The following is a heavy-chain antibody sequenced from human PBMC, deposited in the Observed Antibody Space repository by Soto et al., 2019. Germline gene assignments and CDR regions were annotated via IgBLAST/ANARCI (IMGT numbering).Heavy chain of an antibody. V-gene: IGHV2-5*02. CDR2: IYWDDDK. J-gene: IGHJ4*02. CDR3: AHSRPPRLLDY. D-gene: IGHD6-6*01. Sequence: SGPTLVNPTQTLTLTCTFSGFSLSTSGVGVGWIRQPPGKALEWLALIYWDDDKRYSPSLNSRLTITKDTSKNQVFLTMTNMDSLDTATYYCAHSRPPRLLDYWGQGTLVTVSS. CDR1: GFSLSTSGVG.